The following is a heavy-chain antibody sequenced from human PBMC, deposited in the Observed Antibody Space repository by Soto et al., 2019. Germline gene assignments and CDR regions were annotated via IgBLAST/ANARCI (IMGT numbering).Heavy chain of an antibody. D-gene: IGHD4-17*01. CDR3: ARGPTWDYGGNSAFDI. CDR1: GGTFSSYA. Sequence: QVQLVQSGAEVKKPGSSVKVSCKASGGTFSSYAISWVRQAPGQGLEWMGGIIPIFGTANYAQKFQGRVKITADESTSTAYMERSSLRSEDTAVYYCARGPTWDYGGNSAFDIWGQGTMVTVSS. CDR2: IIPIFGTA. J-gene: IGHJ3*02. V-gene: IGHV1-69*01.